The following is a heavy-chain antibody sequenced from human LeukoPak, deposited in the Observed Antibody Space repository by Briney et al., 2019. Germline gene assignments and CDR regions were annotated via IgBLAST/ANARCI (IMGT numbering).Heavy chain of an antibody. Sequence: GGSLRLSCAASGFTFSSAWMSWVRQAPGKGLEWIGRIKSKTDGGATDYAAPVKGRFTISRDDSKNTLDLQMNSLKTEDTAVYYCSLRYFDYWGQGTLVTVSS. CDR1: GFTFSSAW. J-gene: IGHJ4*02. CDR3: SLRYFDY. V-gene: IGHV3-15*01. CDR2: IKSKTDGGAT.